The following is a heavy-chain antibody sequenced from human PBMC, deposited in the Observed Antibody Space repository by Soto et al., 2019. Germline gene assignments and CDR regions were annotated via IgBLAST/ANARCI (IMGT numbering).Heavy chain of an antibody. V-gene: IGHV3-33*01. J-gene: IGHJ6*02. Sequence: GGSLRLSCAASGFTFSSYGMHWVRQAPGKGLEWVAVIWYDGSNKYYADSVKGRFTISRDNSKNTLYLQMNSLRAEDTAVYYCARDSARYFDWLTSTIYYYYGMDVWGQGTTVTVSS. CDR2: IWYDGSNK. D-gene: IGHD3-9*01. CDR1: GFTFSSYG. CDR3: ARDSARYFDWLTSTIYYYYGMDV.